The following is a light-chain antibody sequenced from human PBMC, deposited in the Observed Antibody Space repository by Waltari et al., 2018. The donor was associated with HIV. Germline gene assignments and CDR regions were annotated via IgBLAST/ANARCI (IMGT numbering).Light chain of an antibody. J-gene: IGKJ4*01. Sequence: EIVMTQSPATLSVSPGERATLSCRASQGVGSNLAWYQQKPGQAPRLLIFAASTRATGIPARFSGRGSGTEFTLTISSLQSEDFAVYYCQQYNDWPPLTFGGGTKAEI. CDR1: QGVGSN. CDR3: QQYNDWPPLT. V-gene: IGKV3D-15*01. CDR2: AAS.